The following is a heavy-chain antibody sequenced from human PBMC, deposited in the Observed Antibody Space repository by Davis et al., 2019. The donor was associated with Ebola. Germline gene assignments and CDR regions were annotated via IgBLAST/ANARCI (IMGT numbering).Heavy chain of an antibody. D-gene: IGHD1-26*01. Sequence: GESLKISCAASGFTFSSYAMHWVRQAPGKGLEYVSAISSNGGSTYYANSVKGRFTISRDNSKNTLYLQMGSLRDEDTAVYYCARDLIVGATDYWGQGTLVTVSS. J-gene: IGHJ4*02. CDR2: ISSNGGST. CDR3: ARDLIVGATDY. V-gene: IGHV3-64*01. CDR1: GFTFSSYA.